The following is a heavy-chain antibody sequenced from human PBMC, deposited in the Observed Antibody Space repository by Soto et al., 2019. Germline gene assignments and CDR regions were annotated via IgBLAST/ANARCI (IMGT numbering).Heavy chain of an antibody. CDR3: ARESYYHDSLLVDH. D-gene: IGHD3-22*01. Sequence: SQNLSLTCAISGDSVSSDSAAWNWIRQSPSRGLEWLAKTYYRSKWYNDYAVSVQGRITITADSSKNQFSLQLNSVTPEDTAVYYCARESYYHDSLLVDHWGQGTLGTVSS. J-gene: IGHJ4*02. CDR2: TYYRSKWYN. V-gene: IGHV6-1*01. CDR1: GDSVSSDSAA.